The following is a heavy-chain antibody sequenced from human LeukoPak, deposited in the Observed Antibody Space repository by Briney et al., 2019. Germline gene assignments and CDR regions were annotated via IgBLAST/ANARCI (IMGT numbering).Heavy chain of an antibody. V-gene: IGHV3-21*01. Sequence: GGSLRLSCAASGFTFSGYSMNWVRQAPGKGLEWVSSISSSSSYIYYADSVKGRFTISRDNAKNSLYLQMNSLRAEDTAVYYCARDPGLGCSSTSCYGGWFDPWGQGTLVTVSS. CDR3: ARDPGLGCSSTSCYGGWFDP. CDR1: GFTFSGYS. J-gene: IGHJ5*02. D-gene: IGHD2-2*01. CDR2: ISSSSSYI.